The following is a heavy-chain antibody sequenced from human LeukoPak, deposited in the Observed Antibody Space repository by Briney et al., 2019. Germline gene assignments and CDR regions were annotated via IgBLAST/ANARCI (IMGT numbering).Heavy chain of an antibody. CDR3: ARVVVRDANNYKDY. J-gene: IGHJ4*02. V-gene: IGHV1-2*02. CDR1: GFTFSGSA. D-gene: IGHD5-24*01. Sequence: PGGSLRLSCAASGFTFSGSAMHWVRQAPGQGLEWMGWVNPTSGGTNYAQKFQGRVTMTRDTSINTAYMELSRLRSDDTAVYYCARVVVRDANNYKDYWGQGTLVTVSS. CDR2: VNPTSGGT.